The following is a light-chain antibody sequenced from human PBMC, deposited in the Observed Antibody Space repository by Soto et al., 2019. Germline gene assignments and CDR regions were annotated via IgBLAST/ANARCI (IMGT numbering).Light chain of an antibody. CDR3: QQYNNWPRT. Sequence: IVVTQSAVTLTLSPGETATLSCRPSQSVSSSYLAWYQQKPGQAPRLLIYGASTRATGIPVRFSGSGSGTEFTLTISSLQSEDFAVYYCQQYNNWPRTFGQGTKVDIK. CDR2: GAS. J-gene: IGKJ1*01. CDR1: QSVSSSY. V-gene: IGKV3-15*01.